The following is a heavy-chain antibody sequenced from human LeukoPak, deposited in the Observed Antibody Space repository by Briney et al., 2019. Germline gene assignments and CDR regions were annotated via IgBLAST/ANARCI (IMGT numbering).Heavy chain of an antibody. CDR3: VKSASTWYLFDY. CDR2: IKSDGSST. CDR1: AFTFSSYW. J-gene: IGHJ4*02. V-gene: IGHV3-74*01. D-gene: IGHD6-13*01. Sequence: GGSLRLSCAASAFTFSSYWMHRVRQAPGKGLVWVSRIKSDGSSTSYADSVKGRFTISRDNAKNTLYLQMSSLRPEDTAVYYCVKSASTWYLFDYWGQRTLVTVSS.